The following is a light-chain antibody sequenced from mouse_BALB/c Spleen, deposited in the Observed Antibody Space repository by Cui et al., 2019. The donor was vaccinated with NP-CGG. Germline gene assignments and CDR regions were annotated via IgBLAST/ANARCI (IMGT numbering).Light chain of an antibody. CDR1: TGAGTTSNY. J-gene: IGLJ1*01. CDR3: ARWYSNHWV. CDR2: GTN. V-gene: IGLV1*01. Sequence: QAVVNQESALSTSPGTTVKPTRRSSTGAGTTSNYTNWVQEKPDHLFTGLRGGTNSRTPGVPARFSSSLIGDKAILTITWAQTEDEAIYFCARWYSNHWVFGGGTKLTVL.